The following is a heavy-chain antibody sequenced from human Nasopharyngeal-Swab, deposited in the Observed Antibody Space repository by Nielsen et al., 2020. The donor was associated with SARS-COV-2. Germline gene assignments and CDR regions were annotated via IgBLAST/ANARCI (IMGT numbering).Heavy chain of an antibody. Sequence: SGPTLVKPTQTLTLTCTFSGFSLSTSGMCVSWIRQPPGKALEWLALIDWDDDKYYSTSLKTRLTISKDTSKNQVVLTMTNMDPVDTATYYCARIRRQQLANGVGWFDPWGQGTLVTVYS. CDR3: ARIRRQQLANGVGWFDP. J-gene: IGHJ5*02. CDR2: IDWDDDK. V-gene: IGHV2-70*01. CDR1: GFSLSTSGMC. D-gene: IGHD6-13*01.